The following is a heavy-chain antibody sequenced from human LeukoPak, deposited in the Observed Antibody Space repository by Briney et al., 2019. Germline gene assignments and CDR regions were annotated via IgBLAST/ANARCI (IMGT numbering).Heavy chain of an antibody. CDR1: GFLFNGYW. V-gene: IGHV3-7*01. J-gene: IGHJ6*03. CDR2: IKDDGSEE. Sequence: PGGSLRLSCAASGFLFNGYWMSWVRQAPGKGLEWVANIKDDGSEEHYVDSVKGRFTISRDNAKNSLYLQLNSLRAEDSAVFYCARLDRRGYSGYAKGYFNFYTDVWGKGTAVTVSS. CDR3: ARLDRRGYSGYAKGYFNFYTDV. D-gene: IGHD5-12*01.